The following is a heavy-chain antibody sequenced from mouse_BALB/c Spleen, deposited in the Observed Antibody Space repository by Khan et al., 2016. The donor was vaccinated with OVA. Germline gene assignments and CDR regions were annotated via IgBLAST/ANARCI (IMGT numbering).Heavy chain of an antibody. D-gene: IGHD1-1*01. CDR1: GYTFTSYW. V-gene: IGHV1S41*01. CDR2: IAPGSGDT. J-gene: IGHJ4*01. Sequence: DLVKPGASVKMSCKASGYTFTSYWINWIKQRPGQGLEWIGRIAPGSGDTYYNEMFKGKATLTVDTSSSTAYIQLSSLSSEDSAAYVCASDNYNGSTGYAMDYWGQGTSVTVSS. CDR3: ASDNYNGSTGYAMDY.